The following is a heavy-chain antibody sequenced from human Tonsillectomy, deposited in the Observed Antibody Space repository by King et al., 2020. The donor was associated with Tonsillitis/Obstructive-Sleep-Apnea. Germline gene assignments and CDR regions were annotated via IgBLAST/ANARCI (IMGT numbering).Heavy chain of an antibody. CDR1: GFSFNNYA. CDR3: AKNGDFDFWNGDYYYYMDV. CDR2: ISGSGGYK. V-gene: IGHV3-23*04. J-gene: IGHJ6*03. Sequence: VQLVESGGGLGQPGGSLRLSCAASGFSFNNYAISWVRPAPGKGLEWVSSISGSGGYKYYLDSVRGRFTTTKDNSKNTLYLQMNTLRAEDAAVYYCAKNGDFDFWNGDYYYYMDVWGKGTTVAVSS. D-gene: IGHD3-3*01.